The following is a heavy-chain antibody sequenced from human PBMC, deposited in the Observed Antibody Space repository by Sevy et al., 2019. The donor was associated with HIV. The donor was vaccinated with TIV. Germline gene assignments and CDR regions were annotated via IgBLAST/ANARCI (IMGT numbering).Heavy chain of an antibody. CDR1: GFTFSSYW. D-gene: IGHD3-10*01. J-gene: IGHJ3*02. V-gene: IGHV3-74*01. CDR3: ARGLTITMVRGVTSSGAFDI. Sequence: GGSLRLSCAASGFTFSSYWMHWVRQAPGKGMVWVSRINSDGSSTSYADSVKGRFTISRDNAKNTLYLQMNSLRAEDTAVYYCARGLTITMVRGVTSSGAFDIWGQGTMVTVSS. CDR2: INSDGSST.